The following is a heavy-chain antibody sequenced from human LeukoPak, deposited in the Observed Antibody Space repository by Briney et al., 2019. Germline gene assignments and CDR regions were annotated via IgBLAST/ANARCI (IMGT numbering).Heavy chain of an antibody. D-gene: IGHD1-14*01. CDR1: GFTFSSYA. CDR3: AKDGTRNWFDP. J-gene: IGHJ5*02. CDR2: ISGSGGST. Sequence: GGSLRLSCAASGFTFSSYAMSWVRQAPGKGLEWVSAISGSGGSTYYADSVKGRFTISRDNSKNTLYLQMNSLRAENMAVYYCAKDGTRNWFDPWGQGTLVTVSS. V-gene: IGHV3-23*01.